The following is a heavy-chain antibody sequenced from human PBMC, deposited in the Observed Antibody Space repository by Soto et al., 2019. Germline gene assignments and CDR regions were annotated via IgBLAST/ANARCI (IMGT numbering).Heavy chain of an antibody. D-gene: IGHD2-15*01. V-gene: IGHV3-23*01. CDR3: AKHVCSGGGCDYFDY. J-gene: IGHJ4*02. Sequence: GGSLRLSCAASGVTVSTYAMPWVRQAPGTGLEWLSAITSSGDNTYYADSVKGRFTISRDNSKNTLYLQMNSLRAEDTALYYCAKHVCSGGGCDYFDYWGLGTLVTVSS. CDR1: GVTVSTYA. CDR2: ITSSGDNT.